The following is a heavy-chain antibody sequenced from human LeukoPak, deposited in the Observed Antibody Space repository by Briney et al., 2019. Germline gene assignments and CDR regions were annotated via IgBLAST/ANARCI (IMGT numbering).Heavy chain of an antibody. V-gene: IGHV1-2*02. Sequence: ASVKVSCKASGYTFTGYYTHWVRQAPGQGLEWMGWINPNSGGTNYAQKFQGRVTMTRDTSISTAYMEPSRLRSDDTAVYYCARETTVTTIFDYWGQRTLDTVSS. D-gene: IGHD4-17*01. CDR3: ARETTVTTIFDY. CDR2: INPNSGGT. J-gene: IGHJ4*02. CDR1: GYTFTGYY.